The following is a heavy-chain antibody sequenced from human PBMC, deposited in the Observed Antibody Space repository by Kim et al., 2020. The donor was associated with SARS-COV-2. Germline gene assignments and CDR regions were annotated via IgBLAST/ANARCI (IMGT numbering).Heavy chain of an antibody. V-gene: IGHV3-74*01. CDR2: INSDGSSK. D-gene: IGHD3-22*01. CDR3: AKANYYDSSGYYYVPIYYYYGMDV. Sequence: GGSLRLSCAASGFTFSSYWMHWVRQAPGKGLVWVSRINSDGSSKSYADSVKGRFTISRDNAKNTLYLQMNSLRAEDTAVYYCAKANYYDSSGYYYVPIYYYYGMDVWGQGTTVTVSS. CDR1: GFTFSSYW. J-gene: IGHJ6*02.